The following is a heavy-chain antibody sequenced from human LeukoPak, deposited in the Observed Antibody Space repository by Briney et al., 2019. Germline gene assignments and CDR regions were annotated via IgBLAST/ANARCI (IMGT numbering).Heavy chain of an antibody. J-gene: IGHJ6*02. CDR3: AREATLGDYGMDV. CDR2: INPNSGGT. CDR1: GYTLTELS. Sequence: ASVKVSCKVSGYTLTELSMHWVRQAPGQGLEWMGWINPNSGGTNYAQKFQGWVTMTRDTSISTAYMELSRLRSDDTAVYYCAREATLGDYGMDVWGQGTTVTVSS. V-gene: IGHV1-2*04. D-gene: IGHD5-12*01.